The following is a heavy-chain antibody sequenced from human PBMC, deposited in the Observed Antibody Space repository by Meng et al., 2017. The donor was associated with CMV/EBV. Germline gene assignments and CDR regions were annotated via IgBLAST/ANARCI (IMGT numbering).Heavy chain of an antibody. CDR1: GSTFTGYY. CDR3: ARGRAHDYSNYEVRDNWFDP. Sequence: SVKVSCKASGSTFTGYYMHWVRQAPGQGLEWMGWINPNSGGTNYAQKFQGRVTMTRDTSISTAYMELSRLRSDDTAVYYCARGRAHDYSNYEVRDNWFDPWGQGTLVTVSS. CDR2: INPNSGGT. D-gene: IGHD4-11*01. J-gene: IGHJ5*02. V-gene: IGHV1-2*02.